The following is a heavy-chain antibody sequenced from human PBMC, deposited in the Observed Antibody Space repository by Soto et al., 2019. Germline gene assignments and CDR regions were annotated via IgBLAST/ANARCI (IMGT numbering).Heavy chain of an antibody. CDR2: IDWDGGK. Sequence: SGPTLVNPTQTLTLTCTFSGFSLSTSGMCVSWIRQPPGKALEWLARIDWDGGKFYSTSLKTRLTISKDTSKNQVVLTVPNMDPVDTATYYCARMGVGGSDYYYYMDVWGKGTTVTVSS. D-gene: IGHD3-10*01. J-gene: IGHJ6*03. CDR3: ARMGVGGSDYYYYMDV. V-gene: IGHV2-70*17. CDR1: GFSLSTSGMC.